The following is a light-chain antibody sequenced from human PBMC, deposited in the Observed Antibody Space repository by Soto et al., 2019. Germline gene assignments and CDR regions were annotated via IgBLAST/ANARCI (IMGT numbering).Light chain of an antibody. CDR2: EGS. CDR1: ISDVGSYNV. V-gene: IGLV2-23*01. Sequence: QSALTQPASVSGSPGQSITISCTGTISDVGSYNVVSWYQQHPGRAPKLMIYEGSKRPSGVSNRFSGSKSGNTASLTISGLQAEYEADYYCCSLTGGYVFGTGTKVTVL. CDR3: CSLTGGYV. J-gene: IGLJ1*01.